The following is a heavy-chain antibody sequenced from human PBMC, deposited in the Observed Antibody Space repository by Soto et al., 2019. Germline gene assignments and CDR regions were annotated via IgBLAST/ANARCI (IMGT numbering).Heavy chain of an antibody. Sequence: EVQLVETGGDLVQPGGSLRLSCAASGFTLSAYPMNWVRQAPGRGLEWISYINNSSRIIYYADSVKGRFTISRDNAKNSLYLQMNALRAEDTAVYYCARDQGTNWDLDHWGPGTLVTVSS. J-gene: IGHJ4*02. V-gene: IGHV3-48*01. CDR1: GFTLSAYP. D-gene: IGHD1-26*01. CDR2: INNSSRII. CDR3: ARDQGTNWDLDH.